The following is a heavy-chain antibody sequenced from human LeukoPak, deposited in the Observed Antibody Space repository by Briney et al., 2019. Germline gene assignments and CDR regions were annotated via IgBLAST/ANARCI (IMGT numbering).Heavy chain of an antibody. V-gene: IGHV3-21*01. CDR1: GFTFSSYS. CDR2: ISSSSSYI. J-gene: IGHJ4*02. CDR3: ARDTSLITIFGVVIDYFDY. D-gene: IGHD3-3*01. Sequence: GGSLRLSCADSGFTFSSYSMNWVRQAPGKGLEWVSSISSSSSYIYYADSVKGRFTISRDNAKNSLYLQMNSLRAEDTAVYYCARDTSLITIFGVVIDYFDYWGQGTLVTVSS.